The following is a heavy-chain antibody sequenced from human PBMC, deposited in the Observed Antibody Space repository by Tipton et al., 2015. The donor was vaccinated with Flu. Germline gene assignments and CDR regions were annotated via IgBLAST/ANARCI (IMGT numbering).Heavy chain of an antibody. V-gene: IGHV4-39*07. Sequence: GLVKPSETLSLTCTVSGGSISSGTYHWGWIRQPPGKGLEWIGTIYYSGSTYYNPSLKSRVTISVDTSKNQFSLKVSSVTAADTAIYYCARDPWAVPYYFDYWGQGTLITVSS. D-gene: IGHD6-6*01. CDR2: IYYSGST. CDR1: GGSISSGTYH. J-gene: IGHJ4*02. CDR3: ARDPWAVPYYFDY.